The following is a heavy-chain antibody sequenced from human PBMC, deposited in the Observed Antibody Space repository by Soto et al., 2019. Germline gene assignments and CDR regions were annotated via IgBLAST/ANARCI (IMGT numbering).Heavy chain of an antibody. CDR2: IIPIFGTA. Sequence: SVKVSCKASGGTFSSYAISWVRQAPGQGLEWMGGIIPIFGTANYAQKFQGRVTITADESTSTAYMELSSLRSEDTAVYYCARKITMVRGVQLDYWGQGTLVTVSS. J-gene: IGHJ4*02. CDR1: GGTFSSYA. D-gene: IGHD3-10*01. V-gene: IGHV1-69*13. CDR3: ARKITMVRGVQLDY.